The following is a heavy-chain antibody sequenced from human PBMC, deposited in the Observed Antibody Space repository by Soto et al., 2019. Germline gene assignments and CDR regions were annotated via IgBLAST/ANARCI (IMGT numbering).Heavy chain of an antibody. CDR3: ARDPRARRGYSYGPLNYGMDV. D-gene: IGHD5-18*01. J-gene: IGHJ6*02. V-gene: IGHV1-18*01. Sequence: SVKVSCKASGYTFTSYGISWVRQAPGQGLEWMGWISAYNGNTNYAQKLQGRVTMTTDTSTSTAYMELRSLRSDDTAVYYCARDPRARRGYSYGPLNYGMDVWGQGTTVTVSS. CDR1: GYTFTSYG. CDR2: ISAYNGNT.